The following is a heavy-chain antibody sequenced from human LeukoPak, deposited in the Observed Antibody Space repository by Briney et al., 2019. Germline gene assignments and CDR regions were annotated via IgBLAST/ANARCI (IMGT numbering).Heavy chain of an antibody. CDR1: GFTFSDYW. V-gene: IGHV3-7*01. D-gene: IGHD2-2*01. CDR2: IKYYGTEK. Sequence: GGSLRLSCSASGFTFSDYWMSWVRQAPGKGLEWVANIKYYGTEKYYVDSVKGRFTIPRDNAKNSLFLQMNSLRAEDTAVYYCASALPADRFDYWGQGTLVTVSS. CDR3: ASALPADRFDY. J-gene: IGHJ4*02.